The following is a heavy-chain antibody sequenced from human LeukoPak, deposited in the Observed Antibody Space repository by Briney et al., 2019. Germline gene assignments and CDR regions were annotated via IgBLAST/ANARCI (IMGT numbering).Heavy chain of an antibody. D-gene: IGHD1-26*01. V-gene: IGHV1-69*13. CDR2: IIPIFGTA. CDR3: ARHPRVGAQGVDY. J-gene: IGHJ4*02. CDR1: GGTFSSYA. Sequence: GASVTVSCTASGGTFSSYAISWVRQATGQGLEWMGGIIPIFGTANYAQKFQGRVSITADESTSTAYMELSSLRSEDTAVYYCARHPRVGAQGVDYWGQGTLVTVSS.